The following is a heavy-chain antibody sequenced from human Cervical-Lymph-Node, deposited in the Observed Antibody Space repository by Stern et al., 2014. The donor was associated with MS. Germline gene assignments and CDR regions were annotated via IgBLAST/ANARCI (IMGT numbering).Heavy chain of an antibody. CDR1: GFSLSTSGVG. D-gene: IGHD5-12*01. CDR3: AHSLGYPNLRPPYNWFDP. Sequence: ESGPTLVKPTQTLTLTCTFSGFSLSTSGVGVGWIRQPPGKALEWLALIYWDDDKRYSPSLKSRLTITKDTSKNQVVLTMTNMDPVDTATYYCAHSLGYPNLRPPYNWFDPWGQGTLVTVSS. CDR2: IYWDDDK. J-gene: IGHJ5*02. V-gene: IGHV2-5*02.